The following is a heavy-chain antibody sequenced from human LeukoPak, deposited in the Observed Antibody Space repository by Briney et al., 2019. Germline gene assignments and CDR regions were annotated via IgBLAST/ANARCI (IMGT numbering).Heavy chain of an antibody. V-gene: IGHV4-4*07. D-gene: IGHD6-13*01. CDR2: IYTSGST. CDR1: GGSISSYY. Sequence: PSETLSLTCTVSGGSISSYYWSWIRQPAGKGLEWIGRIYTSGSTNYNPSLKSRVTISVDTSKNQFSLKLSSVTAADTAVYYCAGPRNLAAAGDLLRWGQGTLVTVSS. J-gene: IGHJ4*02. CDR3: AGPRNLAAAGDLLR.